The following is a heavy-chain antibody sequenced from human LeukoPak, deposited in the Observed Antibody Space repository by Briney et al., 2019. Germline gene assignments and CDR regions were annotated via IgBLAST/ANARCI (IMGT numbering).Heavy chain of an antibody. CDR2: IKQDGSKI. J-gene: IGHJ6*04. D-gene: IGHD2-8*02. V-gene: IGHV3-7*01. Sequence: GGSLRLSCAASGFTLSSYWMSWVRQAPGKGLEWLADIKQDGSKIYYADSVKGRFTISRDNAKNSLYLQMNSLRAEDTAVYYCARDDYELGHCTGTTCSAASDWGEGTTVTVSS. CDR3: ARDDYELGHCTGTTCSAASD. CDR1: GFTLSSYW.